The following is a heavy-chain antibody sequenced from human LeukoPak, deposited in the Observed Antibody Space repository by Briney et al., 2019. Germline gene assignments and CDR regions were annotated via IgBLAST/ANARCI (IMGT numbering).Heavy chain of an antibody. CDR1: GFTFSGFW. V-gene: IGHV3-7*03. D-gene: IGHD6-6*01. CDR3: ARSSYSSSSSV. J-gene: IGHJ3*01. CDR2: INSDGSEG. Sequence: GSLRLSCAGSGFTFSGFWMSWSRQAPGKGMEWVASINSDGSEGYYADVVKGRFTISRDNAKNSLYLQINSLRAEDTAVYYCARSSYSSSSSVWGQGTMVTVSS.